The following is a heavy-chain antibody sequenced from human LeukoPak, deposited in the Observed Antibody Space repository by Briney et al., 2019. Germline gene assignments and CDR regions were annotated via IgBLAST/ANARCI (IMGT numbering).Heavy chain of an antibody. D-gene: IGHD3-22*01. CDR3: ARLLISYDSSGYYSYFDY. CDR1: GGSISSYY. V-gene: IGHV4-4*07. J-gene: IGHJ4*02. CDR2: IYTSGST. Sequence: PSETLSLTCTVSGGSISSYYWSWIRQPAGKGLEWIGRIYTSGSTNYNPSLKSRVTMSVDTSKNQFSLKLSSVTAADTAVYYCARLLISYDSSGYYSYFDYWGQGTLVTVSS.